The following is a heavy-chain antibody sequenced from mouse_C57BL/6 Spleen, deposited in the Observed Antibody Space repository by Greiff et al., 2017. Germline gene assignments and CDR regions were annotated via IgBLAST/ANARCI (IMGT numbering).Heavy chain of an antibody. D-gene: IGHD1-1*01. CDR2: FHPYNDDT. J-gene: IGHJ4*01. V-gene: IGHV1-47*01. CDR1: GYTFTTYP. CDR3: ARKHYYGSGYGAMDY. Sequence: QVQLQQSGAELVKPGASVTMSCKASGYTFTTYPIEWMQQNHGQSLEWIGNFHPYNDDTKYNEKFKGKATLTVEKSSSTVYLELSRLTSDDSAVYYCARKHYYGSGYGAMDYWGQGTSVTVS.